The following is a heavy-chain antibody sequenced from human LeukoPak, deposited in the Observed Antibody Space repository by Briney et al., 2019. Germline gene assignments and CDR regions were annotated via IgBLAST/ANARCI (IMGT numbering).Heavy chain of an antibody. D-gene: IGHD3-22*01. Sequence: GGSLRLSCAASGFTFRNYGMHWVRQAPGKGLVWVSRINSDGINTSYADSEKGRYTISRDNGKTTLNLQMNSLRAEHTAVYYCARDLGQYYDTSDNWFDPWGQGTLVTVSS. J-gene: IGHJ5*02. V-gene: IGHV3-74*01. CDR1: GFTFRNYG. CDR2: INSDGINT. CDR3: ARDLGQYYDTSDNWFDP.